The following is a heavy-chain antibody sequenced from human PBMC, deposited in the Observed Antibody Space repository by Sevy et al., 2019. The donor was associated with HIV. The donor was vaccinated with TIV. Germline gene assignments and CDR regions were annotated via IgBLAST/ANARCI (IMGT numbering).Heavy chain of an antibody. CDR1: GFSFDSCG. Sequence: GGSLRLSCAVSGFSFDSCGMTWVRQAPGKGLEWVSGISGSGTRTYYADSVKGRFSISRDNSKNRLYLQMNSLRSEDTALYYCGKGGGGHYDPDEIGYYFYYYNMDVWGKGTTVTVSS. CDR3: GKGGGGHYDPDEIGYYFYYYNMDV. CDR2: ISGSGTRT. J-gene: IGHJ6*03. V-gene: IGHV3-23*01. D-gene: IGHD3-22*01.